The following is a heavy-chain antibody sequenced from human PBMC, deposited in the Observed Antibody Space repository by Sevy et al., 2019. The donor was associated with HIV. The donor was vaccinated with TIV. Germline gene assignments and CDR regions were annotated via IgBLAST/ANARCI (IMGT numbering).Heavy chain of an antibody. J-gene: IGHJ4*02. CDR3: ATHAGIAAAGRVFDY. D-gene: IGHD6-13*01. CDR2: TRNKADSYTK. CDR1: GFTFSDHY. Sequence: GGSLRLSCAASGFTFSDHYMEWVRQAPGKGLEWVGRTRNKADSYTKEYAASVKGRLTISRDDSKSSLYLQMNSLKTEDTAVYYCATHAGIAAAGRVFDYWGQGSLVTVSS. V-gene: IGHV3-72*01.